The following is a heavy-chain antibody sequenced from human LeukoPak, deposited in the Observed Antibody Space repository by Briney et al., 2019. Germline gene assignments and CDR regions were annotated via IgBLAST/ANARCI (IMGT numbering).Heavy chain of an antibody. V-gene: IGHV4-39*01. D-gene: IGHD1-26*01. CDR2: IYYSGST. J-gene: IGHJ4*02. Sequence: SETRSLTCTVSGGSISSSSYYWGWLRQPPGKGLEWIGSIYYSGSTYYNPSLKSRVTISVDTSKNQFSLKLSSVTAADTAVYYCARPYSGSYSGGFDYWGQGTLVTVSS. CDR1: GGSISSSSYY. CDR3: ARPYSGSYSGGFDY.